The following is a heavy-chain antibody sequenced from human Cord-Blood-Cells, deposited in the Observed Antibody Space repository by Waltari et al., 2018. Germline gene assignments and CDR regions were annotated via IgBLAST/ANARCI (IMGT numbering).Heavy chain of an antibody. D-gene: IGHD7-27*01. Sequence: EVQLVESGGGLVKPGGSLRLSCAASGFTFSSYSMNWVRQAPGKGLGWVSFISSSSSYIYYADSVKGRFTISRDNAKNSLYLQMNSLRAEDTAVYYCARGRPGADAFDIWGQGTMVTVSS. J-gene: IGHJ3*02. CDR3: ARGRPGADAFDI. V-gene: IGHV3-21*01. CDR2: ISSSSSYI. CDR1: GFTFSSYS.